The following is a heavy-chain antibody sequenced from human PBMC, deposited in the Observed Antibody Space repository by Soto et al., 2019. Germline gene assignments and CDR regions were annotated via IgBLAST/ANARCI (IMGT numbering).Heavy chain of an antibody. J-gene: IGHJ4*02. CDR1: GFTFSSYW. CDR3: ARGRTGYSYARY. Sequence: LRLSCAASGFTFSSYWMSWVRQAPGKGLKWVANIKQDGSEKYYVDSVKGRFTISRDNAKNSLYLQMNSLRAEDTAVYYCARGRTGYSYARYWGQGTLVTVSS. CDR2: IKQDGSEK. V-gene: IGHV3-7*03. D-gene: IGHD5-18*01.